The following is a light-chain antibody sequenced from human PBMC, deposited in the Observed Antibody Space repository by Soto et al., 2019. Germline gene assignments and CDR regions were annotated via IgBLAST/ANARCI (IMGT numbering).Light chain of an antibody. CDR3: QQYNIWPPWT. V-gene: IGKV3-15*01. CDR1: QSVSSN. CDR2: GAS. Sequence: EIVMTQSPATLPVSPGERATLSCRASQSVSSNLAWYQQKPGQAPRLLIYGASTRATGIPVRFSGSGSGTEFTLTISSLQSEDFAVYYCQQYNIWPPWTFGQGTKVEIK. J-gene: IGKJ1*01.